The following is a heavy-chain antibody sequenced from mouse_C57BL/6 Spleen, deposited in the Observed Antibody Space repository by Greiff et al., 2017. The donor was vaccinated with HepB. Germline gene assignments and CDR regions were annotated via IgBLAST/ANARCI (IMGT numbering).Heavy chain of an antibody. Sequence: EVQLQESGGGLVKPGGSLKLSCAASGFTFSDYGMHWVRQAPEKGLEWVAYISSGSSTIYYADTVKGRFTISRDNAKNTLFLQMTSLRSEDTAMYYCARSYYTKEGFAYWGQGTLVTVSA. V-gene: IGHV5-17*01. J-gene: IGHJ3*01. CDR2: ISSGSSTI. CDR3: ARSYYTKEGFAY. CDR1: GFTFSDYG. D-gene: IGHD2-5*01.